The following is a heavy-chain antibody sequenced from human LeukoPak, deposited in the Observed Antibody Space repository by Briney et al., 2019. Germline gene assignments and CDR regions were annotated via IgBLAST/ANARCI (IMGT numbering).Heavy chain of an antibody. Sequence: AGGSLRLSCAASGFSFSTYWMHWVRKDPGKGLVWVSRISSDGSNTIYADSVKGRFTISRDNTKNTLYLQMNSLRAEDTAAYYCARDLKVRGVTNVFDMWGQGTMVTVSS. CDR1: GFSFSTYW. CDR3: ARDLKVRGVTNVFDM. J-gene: IGHJ3*02. V-gene: IGHV3-74*01. D-gene: IGHD3-10*01. CDR2: ISSDGSNT.